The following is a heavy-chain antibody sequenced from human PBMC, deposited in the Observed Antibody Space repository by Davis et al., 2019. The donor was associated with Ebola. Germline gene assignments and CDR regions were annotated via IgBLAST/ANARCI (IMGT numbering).Heavy chain of an antibody. CDR1: GFTFSSYG. D-gene: IGHD3-10*01. V-gene: IGHV3-43*01. Sequence: GESLKISCAASGFTFSSYGMHWVRQPPGKGLEWVSLTDWDGGSTYYADSVKGRFTISRDNSKNSLYLQMNSLRTEDTALYYCARNDDRGLVDYWGQGTLVTVSS. CDR3: ARNDDRGLVDY. CDR2: TDWDGGST. J-gene: IGHJ4*02.